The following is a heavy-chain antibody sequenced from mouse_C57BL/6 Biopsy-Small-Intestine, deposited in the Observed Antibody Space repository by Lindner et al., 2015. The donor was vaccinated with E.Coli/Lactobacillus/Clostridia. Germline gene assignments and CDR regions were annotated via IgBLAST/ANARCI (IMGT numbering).Heavy chain of an antibody. CDR2: ICPGDGDT. Sequence: VQLQESGPELVKPGASVKISCKASGYAFSSSWMNWVKQRPGKGLEWIGRICPGDGDTNYNGKFKGKATLTADKSSSTAYMQLSSLTSEDSAVYFCARNYYDYDDYAMDYWGQGTSVTVSS. V-gene: IGHV1-82*01. J-gene: IGHJ4*01. CDR3: ARNYYDYDDYAMDY. D-gene: IGHD2-4*01. CDR1: GYAFSSSW.